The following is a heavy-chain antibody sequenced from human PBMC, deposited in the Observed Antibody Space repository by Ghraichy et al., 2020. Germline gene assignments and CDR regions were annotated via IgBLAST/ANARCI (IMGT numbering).Heavy chain of an antibody. V-gene: IGHV3-23*01. CDR3: AKTHAVLRYFDWLSKAQRKGYYFDY. Sequence: LSLTCAASGFTFSSYAMSWVRQAPGKGLEWVSAISGSGGSTYYADSVKGRFTISRDNSKNTLYLQMNSLRAEDTAVYYCAKTHAVLRYFDWLSKAQRKGYYFDYWGQGTLVTVSS. D-gene: IGHD3-9*01. J-gene: IGHJ4*02. CDR2: ISGSGGST. CDR1: GFTFSSYA.